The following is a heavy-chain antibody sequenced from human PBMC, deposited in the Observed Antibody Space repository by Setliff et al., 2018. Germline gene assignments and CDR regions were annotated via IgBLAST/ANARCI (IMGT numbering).Heavy chain of an antibody. V-gene: IGHV3-30*04. D-gene: IGHD4-4*01. J-gene: IGHJ3*01. CDR1: GFTFSNYA. CDR2: FWADGNRR. Sequence: SLRLSCAASGFTFSNYAMNWVRQAPGKGLEWVAVFWADGNRRFYADSVKGRFTVSRDLSMDTVFLQMDSLRAEDTALYYCGRDDDTTSHYSILNFWGQGTMVTVSS. CDR3: GRDDDTTSHYSILNF.